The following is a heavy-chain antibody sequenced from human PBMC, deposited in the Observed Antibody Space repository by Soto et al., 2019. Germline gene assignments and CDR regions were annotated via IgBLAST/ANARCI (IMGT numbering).Heavy chain of an antibody. D-gene: IGHD3-10*01. Sequence: QVQLVQSGAEVKKPGASVKVSCKASGYTFTSYDINWVRQATGQGLEWMGWMNPNSGNTGYAQKFPGRVTMTRNTYISTAYMELNSLRSEDTAVYYCARGGYYYGSGSDYGMDVWGQGTTVTVSS. J-gene: IGHJ6*02. CDR2: MNPNSGNT. V-gene: IGHV1-8*01. CDR1: GYTFTSYD. CDR3: ARGGYYYGSGSDYGMDV.